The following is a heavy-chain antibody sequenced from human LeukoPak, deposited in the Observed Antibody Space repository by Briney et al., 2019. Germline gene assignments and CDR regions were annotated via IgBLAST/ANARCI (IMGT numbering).Heavy chain of an antibody. D-gene: IGHD5-18*01. J-gene: IGHJ4*02. CDR2: ISSGFHT. CDR1: GFTLGSHD. V-gene: IGHV3-13*01. Sequence: GGSLRLSCTASGFTLGSHDMHWVRQTTGEGLEWVAAISSGFHTFYAASVKGRFSVSRDDAKNSLYLQMSTLRAGDTALYYCVREARGYRYTYFDYWGQGTLVTVSS. CDR3: VREARGYRYTYFDY.